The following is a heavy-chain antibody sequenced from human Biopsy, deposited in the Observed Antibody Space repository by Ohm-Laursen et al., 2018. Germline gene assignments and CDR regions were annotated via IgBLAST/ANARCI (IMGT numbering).Heavy chain of an antibody. CDR3: ATKLTGYFHH. CDR1: GGTFPKYG. J-gene: IGHJ1*01. V-gene: IGHV1-69*10. CDR2: IIPMLGTV. Sequence: ASVKASCKASGGTFPKYGVTWVRQAPGQGLEWMGGIIPMLGTVQYARKLRGRVTITADKPTSTAYMELTSLRSDDTAVYYCATKLTGYFHHWGQGTLVIVSS. D-gene: IGHD3-9*01.